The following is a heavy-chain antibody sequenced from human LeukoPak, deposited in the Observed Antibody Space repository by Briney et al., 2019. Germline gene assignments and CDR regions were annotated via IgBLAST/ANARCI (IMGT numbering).Heavy chain of an antibody. V-gene: IGHV3-21*01. J-gene: IGHJ4*02. CDR3: ASLVVRGVKD. Sequence: GGSLRLSCAASGFTFSSYSMNWVRQAPGKGLERVSSISSSSSYIYYADSVKGRFTISRDNAKNSLYLQMNSLRAEDKGAYYCASLVVRGVKDWGQGTLVTVSS. D-gene: IGHD3-10*01. CDR1: GFTFSSYS. CDR2: ISSSSSYI.